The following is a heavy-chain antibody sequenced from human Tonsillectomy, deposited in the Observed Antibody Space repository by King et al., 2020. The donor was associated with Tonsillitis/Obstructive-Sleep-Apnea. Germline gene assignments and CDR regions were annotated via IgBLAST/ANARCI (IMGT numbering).Heavy chain of an antibody. CDR1: GFTFSSYA. D-gene: IGHD2-15*01. CDR2: ISGSGGST. V-gene: IGHV3-23*04. J-gene: IGHJ3*02. CDR3: ASAEGYSSGGSCARAFDI. Sequence: VQLVESGGGLVQPGGSLRLSCAASGFTFSSYAMSWVRQAPGKGLEWVSAISGSGGSTYYADSVKGRFTISRDNSKNTLYLQMNSLRAEDTAVYYCASAEGYSSGGSCARAFDIWGQGTMVTVSS.